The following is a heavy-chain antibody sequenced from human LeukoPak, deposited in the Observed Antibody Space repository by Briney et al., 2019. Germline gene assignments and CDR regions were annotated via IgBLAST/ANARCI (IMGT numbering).Heavy chain of an antibody. CDR2: IQYDGNNK. D-gene: IGHD3-9*01. CDR3: AKDDGDILTGWVLDAFDI. Sequence: GGSLRLSCAASGFTFSDYGMHWVRQASGKGLELVAFIQYDGNNKYYADSVKGRFTISRDNSKNTLYLQMNSLRAEDTAVYYCAKDDGDILTGWVLDAFDIWGQGTMVTVSS. CDR1: GFTFSDYG. V-gene: IGHV3-30*02. J-gene: IGHJ3*02.